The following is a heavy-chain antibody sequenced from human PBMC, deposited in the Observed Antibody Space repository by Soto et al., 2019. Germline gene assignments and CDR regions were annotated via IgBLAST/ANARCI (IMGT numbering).Heavy chain of an antibody. Sequence: GGSLRLSCTASRFTFRSYDMHWVRQAPVKGLEWVAVILYAGSNKYYADSVKGRFTISRDNSKNTLSLQLNSLRAEDTAMYFCAKDGEVLGSHYYCDYWDQGTRITVSS. J-gene: IGHJ4*02. D-gene: IGHD3-10*01. V-gene: IGHV3-33*06. CDR3: AKDGEVLGSHYYCDY. CDR1: RFTFRSYD. CDR2: ILYAGSNK.